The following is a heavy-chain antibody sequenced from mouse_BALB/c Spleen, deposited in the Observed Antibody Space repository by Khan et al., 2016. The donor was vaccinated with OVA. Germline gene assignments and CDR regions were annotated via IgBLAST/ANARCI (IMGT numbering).Heavy chain of an antibody. J-gene: IGHJ3*01. CDR3: ARLAYYYDSEGFAY. CDR2: VSTGGSYT. V-gene: IGHV5-6*01. CDR1: GFTFSTYG. Sequence: DVHLVESGGDLVKPGGSLKLSCAASGFTFSTYGMSWVRQTPDKRLEWVATVSTGGSYTYHPASVKGRFTISRDNAKNTLYLQMSSLKSEDTAIFYGARLAYYYDSEGFAYWGQGTLVTVSA. D-gene: IGHD1-1*02.